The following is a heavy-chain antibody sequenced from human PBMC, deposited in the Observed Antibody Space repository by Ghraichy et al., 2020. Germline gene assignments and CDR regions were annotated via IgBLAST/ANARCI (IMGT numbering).Heavy chain of an antibody. D-gene: IGHD4-11*01. Sequence: GGSLRLSCAASGFTFDDYAMHWVRQAPGKGLEWVSGISWNSGSIGYADSVKGRFTISRDNAKNSLYLQMNSLRAEDTALYYCAKGQQDYSNLYAWLRLGMYYFDYWGQGTLVTVSS. CDR3: AKGQQDYSNLYAWLRLGMYYFDY. J-gene: IGHJ4*02. CDR1: GFTFDDYA. CDR2: ISWNSGSI. V-gene: IGHV3-9*01.